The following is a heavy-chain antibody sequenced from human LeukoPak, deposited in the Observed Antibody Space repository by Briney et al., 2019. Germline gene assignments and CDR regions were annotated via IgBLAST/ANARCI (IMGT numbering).Heavy chain of an antibody. J-gene: IGHJ3*02. CDR3: ARVRGIAVAGTRRGAFDI. D-gene: IGHD6-19*01. V-gene: IGHV1-69*05. CDR2: IIPIFGTA. CDR1: GGTFSSYA. Sequence: ASVKVSCKASGGTFSSYAISWVRQAPGQGLEWMGGIIPIFGTANYAQKFQGRVTMTRDTSTSTVYMELSSLRSEDTAVYYCARVRGIAVAGTRRGAFDIWGQGTMVTVSS.